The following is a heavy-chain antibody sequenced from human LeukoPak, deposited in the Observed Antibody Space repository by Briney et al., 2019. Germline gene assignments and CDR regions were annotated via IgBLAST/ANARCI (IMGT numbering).Heavy chain of an antibody. V-gene: IGHV3-48*01. CDR3: ARDLSAPPHLVTYYYYMDV. CDR1: GFSFSSYS. J-gene: IGHJ6*01. CDR2: ISSGSNTI. Sequence: GGSLRLSCVASGFSFSSYSMNWVRQAPGKGLEWVSYISSGSNTIDYADSVKGRFTISRDNAKSSLYLQMNSLRAEDTAVYYCARDLSAPPHLVTYYYYMDVWGQGATVTVSS. D-gene: IGHD6-13*01.